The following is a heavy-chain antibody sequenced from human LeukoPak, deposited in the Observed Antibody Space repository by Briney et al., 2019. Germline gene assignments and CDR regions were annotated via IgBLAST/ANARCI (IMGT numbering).Heavy chain of an antibody. V-gene: IGHV3-21*01. CDR2: ISSSSGNI. Sequence: GGSLRLSCAASGFTFSSYSMNWVRQATGKGLEWVSSISSSSGNIYYADSVKGRFTISRDNARNSLYLQMNSLRAEDTAVYYCARADEGYCGGGRCYGPYGMDVWGQGTTVTVSS. CDR3: ARADEGYCGGGRCYGPYGMDV. CDR1: GFTFSSYS. J-gene: IGHJ6*02. D-gene: IGHD2-15*01.